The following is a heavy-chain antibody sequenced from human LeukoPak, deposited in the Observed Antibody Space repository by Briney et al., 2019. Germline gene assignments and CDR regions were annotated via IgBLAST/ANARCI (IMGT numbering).Heavy chain of an antibody. CDR1: EFTFSSYW. D-gene: IGHD3-3*01. V-gene: IGHV3-7*01. CDR2: IKQDGSEK. CDR3: ARDVEWGLGDSYYFDY. J-gene: IGHJ4*02. Sequence: PGGSLRLSCAASEFTFSSYWMSWVRQAPGKGLEWVANIKQDGSEKYYVDSVKGRFTISRDNAENSVYLQMISLRAEDTAVYYCARDVEWGLGDSYYFDYWGQGTLSPSPQ.